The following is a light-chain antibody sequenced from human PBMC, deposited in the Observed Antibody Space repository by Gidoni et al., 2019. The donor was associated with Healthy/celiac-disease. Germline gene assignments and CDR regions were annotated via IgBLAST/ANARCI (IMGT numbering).Light chain of an antibody. Sequence: EIVLTQSPGTLSLSPGERATLSCRDSQSVSSSYLAWYQQKPGQAPRLLIYGASSRATGIPDRFSGSGSVTDFTLTISRLEPEDFAVYYCQQYGSSPGITFGQGTRLEIK. CDR3: QQYGSSPGIT. CDR2: GAS. J-gene: IGKJ5*01. V-gene: IGKV3-20*01. CDR1: QSVSSSY.